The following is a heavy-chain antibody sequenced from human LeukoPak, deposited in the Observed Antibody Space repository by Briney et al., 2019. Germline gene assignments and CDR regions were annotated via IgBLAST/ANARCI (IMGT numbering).Heavy chain of an antibody. CDR2: ISGGGGST. D-gene: IGHD3-22*01. V-gene: IGHV3-23*01. CDR3: AKDSPSRIVGGFDY. Sequence: GGSLRLSCAASGFTFTSYSMNWVRQAPGKGLEWVSTISGGGGSTYYADSVKGRFTISRDNSKNTLYLQMNSLRAEDTAVYYCAKDSPSRIVGGFDYWGQGTLVTVSS. J-gene: IGHJ4*02. CDR1: GFTFTSYS.